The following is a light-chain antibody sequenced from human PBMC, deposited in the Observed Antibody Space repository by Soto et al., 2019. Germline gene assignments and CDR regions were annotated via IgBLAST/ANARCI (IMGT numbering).Light chain of an antibody. CDR3: QQYDSSPRT. Sequence: EIVLTQSPGTLSLSPGERATLSCRASQSVSTRPLAWYQQKPGQAPRLLISGASSRAADIPDRFSGSGSGTDFTLTINRLETEDFAVYYCQQYDSSPRTFGQGTKVDIK. CDR2: GAS. V-gene: IGKV3-20*01. CDR1: QSVSTRP. J-gene: IGKJ1*01.